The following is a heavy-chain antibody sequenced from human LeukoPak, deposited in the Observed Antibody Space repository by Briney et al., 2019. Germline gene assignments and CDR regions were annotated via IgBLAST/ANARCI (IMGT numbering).Heavy chain of an antibody. CDR2: ISYDGSNK. CDR1: GFTFSSYA. J-gene: IGHJ4*02. D-gene: IGHD6-19*01. Sequence: PGGSLRLSCAASGFTFSSYAMHWVRQAPGKGLEWVAVISYDGSNKYYADSVKGRFTITRDNSKNTLYLQMNSLRAEDTAVYYCARSREQWLESHQNYFDYWGQGTLVTVSS. CDR3: ARSREQWLESHQNYFDY. V-gene: IGHV3-30-3*01.